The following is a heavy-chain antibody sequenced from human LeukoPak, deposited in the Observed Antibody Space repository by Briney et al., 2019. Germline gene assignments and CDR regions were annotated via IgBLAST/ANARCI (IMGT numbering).Heavy chain of an antibody. CDR1: GFTFSGFG. CDR3: ARGRGADYGGNSGYFDY. CDR2: IWYDGSNK. V-gene: IGHV3-33*01. J-gene: IGHJ4*02. Sequence: PGKSLRLSCAASGFTFSGFGMHWVRQAPGKGLEWVAVIWYDGSNKYYADSVKGRFTISRDNPKNTLYVQMNSLGAEDTAVYYCARGRGADYGGNSGYFDYWGQGTLVTVSS. D-gene: IGHD4-23*01.